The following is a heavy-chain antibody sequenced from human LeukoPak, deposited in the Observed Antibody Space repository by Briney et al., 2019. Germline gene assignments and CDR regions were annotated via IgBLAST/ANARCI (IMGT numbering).Heavy chain of an antibody. CDR2: MNPNSGNT. CDR1: GYTFTSYD. V-gene: IGHV1-8*01. CDR3: ARVWAARLYWFDP. J-gene: IGHJ5*02. D-gene: IGHD5-18*01. Sequence: GASVKVSCKASGYTFTSYDINWVRQATGQGLEWMGWMNPNSGNTGYAQKFQGRVTMTRITSISTAYMELSSLRSEDTAVYYCARVWAARLYWFDPWGQGTLVTVSS.